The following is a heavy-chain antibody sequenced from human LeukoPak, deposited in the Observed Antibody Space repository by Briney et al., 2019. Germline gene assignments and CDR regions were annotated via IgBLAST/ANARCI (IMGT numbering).Heavy chain of an antibody. CDR1: GFTFSDYY. CDR3: ARAPYDILTGYFLFDS. J-gene: IGHJ4*02. CDR2: IYHRGST. Sequence: LRLSCAASGFTFSDYYMSWIRQPPGRGLEWIGYIYHRGSTSYNPSLRSRVTVSLDKSRNQFSLNLYSVTAADTAVYYCARAPYDILTGYFLFDSWGQGTLITVSS. D-gene: IGHD3-9*01. V-gene: IGHV4-30-2*01.